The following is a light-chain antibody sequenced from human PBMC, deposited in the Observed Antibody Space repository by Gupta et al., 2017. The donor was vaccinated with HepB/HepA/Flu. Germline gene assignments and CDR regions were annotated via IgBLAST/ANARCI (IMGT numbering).Light chain of an antibody. CDR2: GAS. J-gene: IGKJ4*01. CDR1: QSVSSRY. CDR3: QQYVSSLT. V-gene: IGKV3-20*01. Sequence: EIVLTQSPGTLSLSPGERATLSCRASQSVSSRYLAWYQQKPGQAPRLIIYGASSRATGITDRFGGSGDGTDFTLTSSRREHEDCAVYYWQQYVSSLTFGGGTNVDIK.